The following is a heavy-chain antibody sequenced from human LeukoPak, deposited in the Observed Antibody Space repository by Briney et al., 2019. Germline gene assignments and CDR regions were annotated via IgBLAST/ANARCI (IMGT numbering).Heavy chain of an antibody. Sequence: PGGSLRLYCAASGFTVSSNYMSWVRQAPGKGLEWVSVIYSGGSTYYADSVKGRFTISRDNSKNTLYLQMNSLRAEDTAVYYCASVSPYYYDSSGYGSPDYWGQGTLVTVSS. CDR3: ASVSPYYYDSSGYGSPDY. D-gene: IGHD3-22*01. CDR2: IYSGGST. V-gene: IGHV3-66*01. CDR1: GFTVSSNY. J-gene: IGHJ4*02.